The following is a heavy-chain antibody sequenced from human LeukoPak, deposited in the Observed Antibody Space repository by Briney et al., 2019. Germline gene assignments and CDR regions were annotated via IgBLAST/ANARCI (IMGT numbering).Heavy chain of an antibody. V-gene: IGHV1-69*13. J-gene: IGHJ6*02. Sequence: ASVTVSCKASGGTFGSYAISWVRQAPGQGLEWMGGILPSFGATKYSQKFQDRVTITADVSTTTVYMDLTSLSSEDTALYYCARPLNTMVRGITTATDLFSYAMDVWGQGTAVTVSS. CDR1: GGTFGSYA. CDR2: ILPSFGAT. CDR3: ARPLNTMVRGITTATDLFSYAMDV. D-gene: IGHD3-10*01.